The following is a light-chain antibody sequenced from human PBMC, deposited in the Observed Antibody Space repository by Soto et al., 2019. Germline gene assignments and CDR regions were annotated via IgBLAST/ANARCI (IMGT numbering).Light chain of an antibody. CDR1: SSDVGSYNL. J-gene: IGLJ2*01. CDR3: CSYGGSRTFDVL. Sequence: ALTQPASVSGSPGQSITISCTGTSSDVGSYNLVSWYQQHPGKAPKLIIYEGDKRPSGVSDRFSVSKSGNTASLTISGLQAEDEADYFCCSYGGSRTFDVLFGGGTKLTVL. V-gene: IGLV2-23*03. CDR2: EGD.